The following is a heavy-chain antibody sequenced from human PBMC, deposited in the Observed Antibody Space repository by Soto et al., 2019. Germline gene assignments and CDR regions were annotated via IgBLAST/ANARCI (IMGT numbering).Heavy chain of an antibody. CDR1: DGSFSGYY. CDR2: INYSGHT. Sequence: QVQVQQWGAGLLKPSETLSLTCAVYDGSFSGYYWSWIRQPPGMGLEWVGEINYSGHTNYNPSLKSRVTISADTSKSQFSLKLTSVTSADPSVYYCARVSYGGKDNWVQRTLVTVSS. V-gene: IGHV4-34*01. D-gene: IGHD5-18*01. CDR3: ARVSYGGKDN. J-gene: IGHJ4*01.